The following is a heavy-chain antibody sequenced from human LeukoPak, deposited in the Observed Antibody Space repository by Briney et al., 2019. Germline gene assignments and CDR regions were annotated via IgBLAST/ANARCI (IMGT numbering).Heavy chain of an antibody. CDR2: IWSHGNTK. J-gene: IGHJ3*02. CDR3: ARDDDYDDHNTFDM. Sequence: GGSLRLSCATSGFTFSNAWMNWVRQAPGKGLEWVAVIWSHGNTKKYADSVTGRFTISRDNSKNTLYLEMNTLRAEDTAVYYCARDDDYDDHNTFDMWGHGTMVTVSS. D-gene: IGHD4-17*01. V-gene: IGHV3-33*01. CDR1: GFTFSNAW.